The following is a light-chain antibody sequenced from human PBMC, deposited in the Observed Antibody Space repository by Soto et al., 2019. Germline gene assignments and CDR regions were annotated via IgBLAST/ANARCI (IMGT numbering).Light chain of an antibody. V-gene: IGKV1-5*01. CDR2: DAS. CDR3: QQYDTYST. CDR1: QSISNR. J-gene: IGKJ1*01. Sequence: DIQITQSPSTLSASVRDRVTITCRASQSISNRLAWYHQKPGKTPNLLIYDASNLGSGVPSRFSGSGSGTEFTLTISSLQPDDFATYYCQQYDTYSTFGQGTKVDIK.